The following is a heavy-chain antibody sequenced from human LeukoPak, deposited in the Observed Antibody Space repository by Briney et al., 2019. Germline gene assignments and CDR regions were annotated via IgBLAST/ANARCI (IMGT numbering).Heavy chain of an antibody. V-gene: IGHV3-7*01. J-gene: IGHJ4*02. CDR2: IKQDGSEK. CDR1: GFTFNKHG. CDR3: ARGGGVPH. D-gene: IGHD2-8*02. Sequence: GGALRLSCVASGFTFNKHGMNWVRQAPGKGLEWVANIKQDGSEKYYVDSVKGRFTISRDNAKNSLYLQMNSLRAEDTAVYYCARGGGVPHWGQGTLVTVSS.